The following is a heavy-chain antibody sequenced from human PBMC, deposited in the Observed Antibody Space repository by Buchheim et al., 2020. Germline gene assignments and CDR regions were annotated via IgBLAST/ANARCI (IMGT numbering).Heavy chain of an antibody. Sequence: QVQLVESGGGVVQPGRSLRLSCAASGFTFSQYGMHWGRQAPGKGLEWVAIIWYDGTNKYYADSVKGRFTLSRDNFKNTLFLQMNSLRADDTAVYYCASGDPALYWGQGTL. J-gene: IGHJ4*02. CDR2: IWYDGTNK. D-gene: IGHD4-17*01. CDR1: GFTFSQYG. V-gene: IGHV3-33*01. CDR3: ASGDPALY.